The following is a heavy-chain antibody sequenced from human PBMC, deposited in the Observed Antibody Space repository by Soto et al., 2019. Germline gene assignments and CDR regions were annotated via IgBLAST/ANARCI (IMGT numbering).Heavy chain of an antibody. Sequence: PSETLSLTCSVSGGSISNYYWSWIRQPPGKGLEWIGYISYSGSTNYNPSLKSRVTISVDTSKNQFFLRLSSVTAADTAVYYCATDDYGGYFDYWGQGTLVTVSS. D-gene: IGHD4-17*01. CDR3: ATDDYGGYFDY. CDR1: GGSISNYY. CDR2: ISYSGST. V-gene: IGHV4-59*01. J-gene: IGHJ4*02.